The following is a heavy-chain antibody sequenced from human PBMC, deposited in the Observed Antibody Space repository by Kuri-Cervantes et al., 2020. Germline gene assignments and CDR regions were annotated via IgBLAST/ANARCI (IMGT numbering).Heavy chain of an antibody. V-gene: IGHV4-59*12. CDR3: ARGYYYYYDSSGFDY. D-gene: IGHD3-22*01. J-gene: IGHJ4*02. Sequence: SETLSLTCTVSGDSISHNYWSWIRQSPEKGLEWIGYIYYTGSTNYNYNPSLKSRVTISVDTSKNQFSLKLSSVTAADTAVYYCARGYYYYYDSSGFDYWGQGALVTVSS. CDR2: IYYTGSTNY. CDR1: GDSISHNY.